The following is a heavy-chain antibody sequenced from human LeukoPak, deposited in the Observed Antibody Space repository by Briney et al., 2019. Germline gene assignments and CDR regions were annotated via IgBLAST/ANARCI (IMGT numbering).Heavy chain of an antibody. CDR3: ARRDGAYSHPYDY. V-gene: IGHV3-53*01. Sequence: GSLRLSCAASGFTFSSYSMNWVRQAPGKGLEWVSFIYSDNTHYSDSVKGRFTISRDNSKNTLYLQMNSLRAEDTAVYYCARRDGAYSHPYDYWGQGTLVTVSS. CDR1: GFTFSSYS. D-gene: IGHD4-23*01. CDR2: IYSDNT. J-gene: IGHJ4*02.